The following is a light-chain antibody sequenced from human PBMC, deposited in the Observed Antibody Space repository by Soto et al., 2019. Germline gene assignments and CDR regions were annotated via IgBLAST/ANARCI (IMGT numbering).Light chain of an antibody. Sequence: QSALTQPASVSGCPGQSSRISWTEGSGEVGEYKYVSWYQQHPGTAPKLIIYDVSNRPSGVSNRFSGSKSGSTDSLTISGLQAEDEAYYYCSAYTTSIALYVFGAGTKFTVL. CDR2: DVS. J-gene: IGLJ1*01. V-gene: IGLV2-14*03. CDR3: SAYTTSIALYV. CDR1: SGEVGEYKY.